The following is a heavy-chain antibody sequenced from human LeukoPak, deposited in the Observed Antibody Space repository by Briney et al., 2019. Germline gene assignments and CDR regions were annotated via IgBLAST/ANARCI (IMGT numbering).Heavy chain of an antibody. D-gene: IGHD5-18*01. Sequence: PGGSLRLSCAASGFTFSSYAMSWVRQAPGKGLEGGSAISGSGGSTYYADSVKGRFTISRDNSKNTLYLQMNSLRAEDTAVYYCAKSGKTWIQLWSLAFDYWGQGTLVTVSS. CDR3: AKSGKTWIQLWSLAFDY. CDR2: ISGSGGST. CDR1: GFTFSSYA. J-gene: IGHJ4*02. V-gene: IGHV3-23*01.